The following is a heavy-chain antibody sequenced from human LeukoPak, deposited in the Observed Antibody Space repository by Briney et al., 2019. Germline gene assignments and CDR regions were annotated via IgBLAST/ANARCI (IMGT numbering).Heavy chain of an antibody. J-gene: IGHJ5*02. V-gene: IGHV4-59*12. CDR3: ARDKSIAAAGKSWGNWFDP. Sequence: SETLSLTCTVSGGSISSYYWSWIRQPPGKGLEWIGYSYYSGSTNYNPSLKSRVTISVDTSKNQFSLKLSSVTAADTAVYYCARDKSIAAAGKSWGNWFDPWGQGTLVTVSS. CDR1: GGSISSYY. CDR2: SYYSGST. D-gene: IGHD6-13*01.